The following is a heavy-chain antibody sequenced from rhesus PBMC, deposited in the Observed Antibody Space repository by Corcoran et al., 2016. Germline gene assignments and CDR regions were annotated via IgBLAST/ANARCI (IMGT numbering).Heavy chain of an antibody. CDR3: ARSRSTVTAPDY. CDR2: LGGSSGNI. D-gene: IGHD4-29*01. Sequence: QVQLQESGPGLVEPSETLSVPCAVPGGSISGYDWNWIRQPPGKGLEWIGYLGGSSGNIYYNPSLKSRVTISTGTSRDQVSLKLTSVTAADTAVYYCARSRSTVTAPDYWGQGVLITVSS. CDR1: GGSISGYD. J-gene: IGHJ4*01. V-gene: IGHV4-165*02.